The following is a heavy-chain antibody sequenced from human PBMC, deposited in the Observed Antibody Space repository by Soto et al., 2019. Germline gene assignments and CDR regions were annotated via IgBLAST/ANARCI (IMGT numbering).Heavy chain of an antibody. J-gene: IGHJ4*02. V-gene: IGHV4-59*01. Sequence: QVQLQESGPGLVKPSETLSLTCTVSGDSISSYSWSWIRQPPGKGLEWIGYIYYSGSTNYNPSLKSRVTISVDTSKNQCSLKMSSVTAADTAVYYCARGSSWLDYWGQGPLVTVSS. CDR1: GDSISSYS. D-gene: IGHD6-13*01. CDR2: IYYSGST. CDR3: ARGSSWLDY.